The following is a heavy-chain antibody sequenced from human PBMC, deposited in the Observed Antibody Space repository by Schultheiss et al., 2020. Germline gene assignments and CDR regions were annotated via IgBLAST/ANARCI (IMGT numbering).Heavy chain of an antibody. Sequence: SETLSLTCAVYGGSFSGYYWSWIRQPPGKGLEWIGEINHSGSTNYNPSLKSRVTISVDTSKNQFSLKLSSVTAADTAVYYCARRSPIVGAPYFDYWGQGTLVTVAS. CDR1: GGSFSGYY. V-gene: IGHV4-34*01. J-gene: IGHJ4*02. CDR3: ARRSPIVGAPYFDY. D-gene: IGHD1-26*01. CDR2: INHSGST.